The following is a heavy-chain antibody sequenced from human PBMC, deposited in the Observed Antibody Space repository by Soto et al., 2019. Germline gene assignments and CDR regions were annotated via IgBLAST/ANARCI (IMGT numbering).Heavy chain of an antibody. CDR3: ARDNGRTQLGVDYYYILVG. D-gene: IGHD3-3*02. Sequence: QVQLEQSGAEVKKPGPSVKLSCKASGGTFRNSAISWVRQAPGQGLEWMGGTMPIFRTPEYAQKFEGRATMTAHESTTTADMELSGLRSDDTAVYYCARDNGRTQLGVDYYYILVGWGHGTTVTVSS. CDR2: TMPIFRTP. V-gene: IGHV1-69*12. CDR1: GGTFRNSA. J-gene: IGHJ6*02.